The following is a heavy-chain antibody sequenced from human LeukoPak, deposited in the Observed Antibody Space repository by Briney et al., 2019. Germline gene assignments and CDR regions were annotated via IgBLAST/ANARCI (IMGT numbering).Heavy chain of an antibody. D-gene: IGHD5-18*01. J-gene: IGHJ3*02. Sequence: ASVKVSCKASGYTFTGYCMHWVRQAPGQGLEWMGWINPNGGVTNYAQKFQDRVTMTRDTSISTAYMELTRLRSDDTAVYYCASPLGYSYVAFDIWGQGTMVTVSS. CDR1: GYTFTGYC. CDR2: INPNGGVT. CDR3: ASPLGYSYVAFDI. V-gene: IGHV1-2*02.